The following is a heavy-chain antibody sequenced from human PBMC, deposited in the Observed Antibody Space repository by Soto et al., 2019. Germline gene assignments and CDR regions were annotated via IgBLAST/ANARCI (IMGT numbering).Heavy chain of an antibody. CDR2: IKSKTDGGTT. D-gene: IGHD3-10*01. CDR3: KGITMVRGQDY. Sequence: EVQLVESGGGLVKPGGSLRLPCAASGFTFSNPWMSWVGQAPGKGLEWVGGIKSKTDGGTTDYAAPVKGRFTISRDDSKNTLYLQMNSLKTEDTAVYYCKGITMVRGQDYWGQGTLVTVSS. V-gene: IGHV3-15*01. CDR1: GFTFSNPW. J-gene: IGHJ4*02.